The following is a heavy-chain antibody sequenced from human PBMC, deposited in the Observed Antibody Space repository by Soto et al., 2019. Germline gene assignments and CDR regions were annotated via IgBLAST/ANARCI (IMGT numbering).Heavy chain of an antibody. CDR1: GYTFTGYS. J-gene: IGHJ5*02. D-gene: IGHD1-1*01. V-gene: IGHV1-2*02. Sequence: ASVKVSCKTSGYTFTGYSVHWVRQAPGQGLEWLGWINPNSGGTDYAQKFLGRVILTRDVSITTAYMEVTSLRSDDTAVYYCARAATASNNWFDPWGQGTLVTVS. CDR2: INPNSGGT. CDR3: ARAATASNNWFDP.